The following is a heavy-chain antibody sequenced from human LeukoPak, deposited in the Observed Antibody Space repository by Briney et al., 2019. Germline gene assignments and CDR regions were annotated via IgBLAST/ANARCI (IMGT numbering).Heavy chain of an antibody. J-gene: IGHJ4*02. V-gene: IGHV4-4*02. CDR1: GDSISSLDL. CDR3: AGLVGRYSSGLYYYYFDY. Sequence: SGTLSLTCTVSGDSISSLDLWSWVRQPPGKGLEWIGEMYLSGTTHSNPSVKSRVTISIDKSKNQFFLNLSSVTAADTAVYYCAGLVGRYSSGLYYYYFDYWGQGTLVTVSS. D-gene: IGHD3-22*01. CDR2: MYLSGTT.